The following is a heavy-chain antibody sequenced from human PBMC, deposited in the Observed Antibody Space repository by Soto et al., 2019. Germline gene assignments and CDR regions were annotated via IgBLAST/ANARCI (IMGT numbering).Heavy chain of an antibody. CDR1: VGSISIGDYY. J-gene: IGHJ5*02. CDR2: IYYSGST. V-gene: IGHV4-30-4*01. D-gene: IGHD3-3*01. CDR3: ATTYYDFWSGYLNWFDP. Sequence: SETLSLTCTFSVGSISIGDYYWSWIRQPPGKGLEWIGYIYYSGSTYYNPSLKSRVTISVDTSKNQFSLKLSSVTAADTAVYYCATTYYDFWSGYLNWFDPWGQGTLVTVSS.